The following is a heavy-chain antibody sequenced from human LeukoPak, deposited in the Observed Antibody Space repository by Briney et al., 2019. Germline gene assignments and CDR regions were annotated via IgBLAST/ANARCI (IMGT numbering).Heavy chain of an antibody. CDR1: GFTFSDYY. D-gene: IGHD6-19*01. Sequence: PGGSLRLSCAASGFTFSDYYMSWIRQAPGKGLEWVSYISSSGSTIYYADSVKGRFTISRDNAKNTLYLQMNSLRAEDTAVYYCARVSLIPDQWLAYNWFDYWGREPWSASPQ. J-gene: IGHJ5*01. CDR2: ISSSGSTI. CDR3: ARVSLIPDQWLAYNWFDY. V-gene: IGHV3-11*04.